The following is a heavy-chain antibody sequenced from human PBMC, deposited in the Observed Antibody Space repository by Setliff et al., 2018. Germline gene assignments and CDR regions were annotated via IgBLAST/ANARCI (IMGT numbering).Heavy chain of an antibody. CDR2: ISGRSDTV. J-gene: IGHJ4*02. D-gene: IGHD3-3*01. V-gene: IGHV3-48*01. CDR3: AKVGIFGGGYFDF. Sequence: PGGSLRLSCAASGFSFSSYEMNWVRQAPGKGLEWVSSISGRSDTVYYGDSVKGRFTISRDNAKNSLYLQMNSLRAEDTAVYHCAKVGIFGGGYFDFWGQGALVTVSS. CDR1: GFSFSSYE.